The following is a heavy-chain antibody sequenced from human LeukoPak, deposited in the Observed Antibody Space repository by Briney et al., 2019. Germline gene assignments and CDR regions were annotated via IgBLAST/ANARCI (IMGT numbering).Heavy chain of an antibody. J-gene: IGHJ4*02. CDR1: GGSISSYY. Sequence: SETLSLTCTVSGGSISSYYWSWIRPPPGKGLEWIGYIYYSGSTNYNPSLKSRVTISVDTSKNQFSLKLSSVTAADTAVYYCARHTGYYVFAFDYWGQGTLVTVSS. V-gene: IGHV4-59*08. CDR3: ARHTGYYVFAFDY. D-gene: IGHD1-26*01. CDR2: IYYSGST.